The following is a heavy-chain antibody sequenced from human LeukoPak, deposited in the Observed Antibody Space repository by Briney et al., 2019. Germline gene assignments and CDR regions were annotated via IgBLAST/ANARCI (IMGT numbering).Heavy chain of an antibody. J-gene: IGHJ4*02. CDR2: IYYSGST. D-gene: IGHD3-10*01. V-gene: IGHV4-61*08. Sequence: SETLSLTCTVSGGSISSGDYYWSWIRQPPGKGLEWIGYIYYSGSTNYNPSLKSRVTISVDTSKNQFSLKLSSVTAADTAVYYCARGGATEGGELSLDYWGQGTLVTVSS. CDR3: ARGGATEGGELSLDY. CDR1: GGSISSGDYY.